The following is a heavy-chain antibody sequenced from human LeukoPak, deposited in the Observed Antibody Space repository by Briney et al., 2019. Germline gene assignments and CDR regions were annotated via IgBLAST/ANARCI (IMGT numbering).Heavy chain of an antibody. Sequence: SETLSLTCTVSGGSISSGGYSWSWIRQHPGKGLEWIGYIYYSGSTYYNPSLKSRVTISVDTSENQFSLKLSSVTAADTAVYYCARDHTAMVTGWFDPWGQGTLVTVSS. D-gene: IGHD5-18*01. V-gene: IGHV4-31*03. J-gene: IGHJ5*02. CDR1: GGSISSGGYS. CDR2: IYYSGST. CDR3: ARDHTAMVTGWFDP.